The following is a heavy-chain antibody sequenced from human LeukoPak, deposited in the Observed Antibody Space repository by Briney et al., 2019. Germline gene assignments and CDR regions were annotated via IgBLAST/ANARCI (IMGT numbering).Heavy chain of an antibody. Sequence: PGGSLRLSCAASGFTFSDYYMSWIRQAPGKGLEWVSSVKGRFTISRDNAKNSLYLQMSSLRAEDTAVYYCARGGYYYGSGSPYFDYWGQGTLVTVSS. V-gene: IGHV3-11*01. CDR3: ARGGYYYGSGSPYFDY. J-gene: IGHJ4*02. CDR1: GFTFSDYY. D-gene: IGHD3-10*01.